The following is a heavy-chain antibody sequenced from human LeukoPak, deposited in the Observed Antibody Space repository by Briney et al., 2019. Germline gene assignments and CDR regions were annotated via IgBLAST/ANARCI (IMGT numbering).Heavy chain of an antibody. CDR2: INHGEST. V-gene: IGHV4-34*01. D-gene: IGHD3-22*01. CDR3: ARGRTYYYDTSGYYPSIYYGMDV. CDR1: GGSFSGYY. J-gene: IGHJ6*02. Sequence: SEALSLTCAVSGGSFSGYYWYWIRQPPGKGLEWIGEINHGESTNYNPSLKSRATLSVDTSKNQFSLKLTSVTAADTAVYYCARGRTYYYDTSGYYPSIYYGMDVWGQGTTVIVSS.